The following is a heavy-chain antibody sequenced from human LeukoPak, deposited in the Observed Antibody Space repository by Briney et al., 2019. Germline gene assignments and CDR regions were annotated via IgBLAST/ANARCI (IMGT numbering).Heavy chain of an antibody. J-gene: IGHJ4*02. Sequence: PSETLSLTCTVSGGSISSYYWSGIRQPPGKGLEWIGYIYYSGSTNYNPSLKSRVTISVDTSKNQVSLKLSSVTAADTAVYYCARARDRLRYFDWFQGGGDAHFDYWGQGTLVTVSS. CDR3: ARARDRLRYFDWFQGGGDAHFDY. D-gene: IGHD3-9*01. CDR2: IYYSGST. CDR1: GGSISSYY. V-gene: IGHV4-59*01.